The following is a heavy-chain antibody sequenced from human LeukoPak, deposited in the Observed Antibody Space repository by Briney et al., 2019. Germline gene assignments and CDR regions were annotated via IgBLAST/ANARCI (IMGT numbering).Heavy chain of an antibody. V-gene: IGHV3-23*01. Sequence: SGGSLRLSCAASGFTFSSYAMSWVRRAPGGGLEWVSAISGSGDTTYHADSVKGRFTISRDNSENRLSLQMDSLRAEDTAVYFCAKDTTAWWYHRAYMDVWGKGTTVTVSS. CDR3: AKDTTAWWYHRAYMDV. CDR2: ISGSGDTT. CDR1: GFTFSSYA. D-gene: IGHD2-15*01. J-gene: IGHJ6*03.